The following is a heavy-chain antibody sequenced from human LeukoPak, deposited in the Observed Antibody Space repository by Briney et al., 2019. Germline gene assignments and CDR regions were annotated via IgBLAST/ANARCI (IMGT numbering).Heavy chain of an antibody. CDR1: GFTFSNAW. Sequence: GGSLRLSCAASGFTFSNAWMSWVRQAPGKGLEWVGRIKSKTDGGTTDYAAPVKGRFTISRDDSKNTMYLQMNSLKTEDTAVYYCTTGAPSSTIDEGYYYYYYYMDVWGKGTTVTVSS. J-gene: IGHJ6*03. CDR2: IKSKTDGGTT. V-gene: IGHV3-15*01. D-gene: IGHD2-2*01. CDR3: TTGAPSSTIDEGYYYYYYYMDV.